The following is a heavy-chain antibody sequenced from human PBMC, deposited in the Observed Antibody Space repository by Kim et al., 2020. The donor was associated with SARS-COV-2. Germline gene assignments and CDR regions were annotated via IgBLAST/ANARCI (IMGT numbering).Heavy chain of an antibody. CDR1: GASFSDYY. CDR2: IIHSGSA. Sequence: SETLSLTCAVDGASFSDYYWAWIRQPPGKGLEWIGEIIHSGSASYNPSLKNRVTISGDTSKNHFFLKLTSVTAADTALYYYASRKWELVSPGRFDSWGQGTLVTVSS. CDR3: ASRKWELVSPGRFDS. V-gene: IGHV4-34*12. J-gene: IGHJ5*01. D-gene: IGHD1-26*01.